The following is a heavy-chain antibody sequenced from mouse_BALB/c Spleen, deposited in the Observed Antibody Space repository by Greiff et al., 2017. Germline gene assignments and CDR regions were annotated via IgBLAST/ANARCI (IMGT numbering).Heavy chain of an antibody. V-gene: IGHV14-1*02. J-gene: IGHJ4*01. CDR2: IDPENGNT. D-gene: IGHD2-4*01. CDR3: ARFYHDYGVYAMDY. CDR1: GFNITDYY. Sequence: EVQLQQSGAELVRPGALVKLSCKASGFNITDYYMHWVKQRPEQGLEWIGWIDPENGNTIYDPKFQGKASITADTSSNTAYLQLSSLTSEDTAVYYCARFYHDYGVYAMDYWGQGTSVTVSS.